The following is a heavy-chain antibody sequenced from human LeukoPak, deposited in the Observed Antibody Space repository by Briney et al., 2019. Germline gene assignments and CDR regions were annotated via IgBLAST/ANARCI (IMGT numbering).Heavy chain of an antibody. CDR2: ISYDGSNK. CDR1: GFTFSSYA. J-gene: IGHJ4*02. Sequence: GGSLRLSCAASGFTFSSYAMSWVRQAPGKGLEWVAVISYDGSNKYYADSVKGRFTISRDNSKNTLYLQMDRLRAEDTAVYYCAKGGGGNAYWGQGTLVTVSS. V-gene: IGHV3-30*18. CDR3: AKGGGGNAY. D-gene: IGHD2-15*01.